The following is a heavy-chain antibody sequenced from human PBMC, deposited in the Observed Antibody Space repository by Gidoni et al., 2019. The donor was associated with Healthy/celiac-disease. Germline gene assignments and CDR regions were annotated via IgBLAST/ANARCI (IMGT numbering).Heavy chain of an antibody. CDR2: IIGRVWST. J-gene: IGHJ4*02. CDR3: AKVPSSWDY. D-gene: IGHD6-13*01. V-gene: IGHV3-23*01. CDR1: GFTLSSYA. Sequence: EVQLLASGGGLVQPGGSLRLSCAASGFTLSSYAMGWVRQAPVKGPEYGSAIIGRVWSTDYSDSVKGRVNISRDNSKNTLYLQMNSLRAEDTAVYYWAKVPSSWDYWGQGTLVTVSS.